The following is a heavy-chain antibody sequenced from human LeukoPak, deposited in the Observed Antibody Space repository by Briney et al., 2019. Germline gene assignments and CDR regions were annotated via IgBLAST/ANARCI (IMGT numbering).Heavy chain of an antibody. V-gene: IGHV4-59*08. CDR2: IYYRGSA. D-gene: IGHD4-11*01. CDR1: GDSINRYY. J-gene: IGHJ5*01. CDR3: ARLLHDWFDS. Sequence: SETLSLTCTVSGDSINRYYWSWIRQPPGKGLEWLGYIYYRGSANYNPSLKSRVTISIDAPKNQFPLKLTSVTAADTAVYYCARLLHDWFDSWGQGTLVTVSS.